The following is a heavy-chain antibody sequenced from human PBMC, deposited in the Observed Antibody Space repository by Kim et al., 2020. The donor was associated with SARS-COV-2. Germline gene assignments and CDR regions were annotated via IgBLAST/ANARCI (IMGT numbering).Heavy chain of an antibody. Sequence: SETLSLTCAVSGGSISSGGYSWSWIRQPPGKGLEWIGYIYHSGSTYYNPSLKSRVTISVDRSKNQFSLKLSSVTAADTAVYYCARAHYDFWSGISYGMDVWGQGTTVTVSS. CDR2: IYHSGST. CDR3: ARAHYDFWSGISYGMDV. J-gene: IGHJ6*02. V-gene: IGHV4-30-2*01. CDR1: GGSISSGGYS. D-gene: IGHD3-3*01.